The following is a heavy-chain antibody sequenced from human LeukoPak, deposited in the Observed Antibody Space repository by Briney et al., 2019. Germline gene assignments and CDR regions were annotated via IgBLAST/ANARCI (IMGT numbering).Heavy chain of an antibody. CDR1: GGTFSSYA. CDR3: ASNRYSTLYYFDY. D-gene: IGHD6-13*01. CDR2: IIPIFGTA. J-gene: IGHJ4*02. Sequence: SVKVSCKASGGTFSSYAISWVRQAPGQGLEWMGGIIPIFGTANYAQKFQGRVSITTDESTSTAYMELSSLRSEDTAVYYCASNRYSTLYYFDYWGQGTLVTVSS. V-gene: IGHV1-69*05.